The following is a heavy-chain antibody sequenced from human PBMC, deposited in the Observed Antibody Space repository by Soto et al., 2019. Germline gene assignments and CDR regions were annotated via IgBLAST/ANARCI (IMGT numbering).Heavy chain of an antibody. J-gene: IGHJ4*02. CDR3: ARDDGDY. Sequence: EVHLVESGGGLVQPGGSLRLSCAASGFSLTNYWMKWVRQAPGKGLEWVASIKEDGREMYYVDSVRGRFTISRGIAKNSLYLQMNSLRAEDTAMYYCARDDGDYVGQGTLVTVSS. V-gene: IGHV3-7*03. CDR2: IKEDGREM. CDR1: GFSLTNYW.